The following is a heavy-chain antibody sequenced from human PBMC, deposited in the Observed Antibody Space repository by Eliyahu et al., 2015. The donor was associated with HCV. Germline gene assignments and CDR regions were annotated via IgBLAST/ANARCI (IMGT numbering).Heavy chain of an antibody. CDR2: FGVYNGII. D-gene: IGHD5-12*01. J-gene: IGHJ4*02. Sequence: QVQLVQSGAEVKKPGASVKVSCQASGYTFTSYGISWARQAPGQGLEWMGWFGVYNGIIKYAQKFXDRLTMTTDTSTSTAYMELRSLTSDDTAVYFCARDGSFKDDYWGQGTLVTVSS. CDR3: ARDGSFKDDY. V-gene: IGHV1-18*04. CDR1: GYTFTSYG.